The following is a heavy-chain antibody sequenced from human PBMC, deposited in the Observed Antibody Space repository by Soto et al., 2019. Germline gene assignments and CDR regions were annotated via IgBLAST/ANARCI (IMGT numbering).Heavy chain of an antibody. CDR3: ARGRLDDFWSGYYYGMDV. Sequence: PSETLSLTCTVSGGSISRGDYYWSWIRQPPGKGLEWIGYIYYSGSTYYNPSLKSRVTISVDTSKNQFSLKLSSVTAADTAVYYCARGRLDDFWSGYYYGMDVWGQGTTVTVSS. CDR2: IYYSGST. V-gene: IGHV4-30-4*01. J-gene: IGHJ6*02. D-gene: IGHD3-3*01. CDR1: GGSISRGDYY.